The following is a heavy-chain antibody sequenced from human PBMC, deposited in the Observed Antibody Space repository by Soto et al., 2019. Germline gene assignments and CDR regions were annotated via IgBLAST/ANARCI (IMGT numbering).Heavy chain of an antibody. CDR1: GYTFTSYA. CDR3: ARSGEVTPYYYYGMDV. CDR2: INAGNGNT. Sequence: ASVKVSCKASGYTFTSYARHWVRQAPGQRLEWMGWINAGNGNTKYSQKFQGRVTITRDTSASTAYMELSSLRSEDTAVYYCARSGEVTPYYYYGMDVWGQGTTVTVSS. D-gene: IGHD3-10*01. V-gene: IGHV1-3*01. J-gene: IGHJ6*02.